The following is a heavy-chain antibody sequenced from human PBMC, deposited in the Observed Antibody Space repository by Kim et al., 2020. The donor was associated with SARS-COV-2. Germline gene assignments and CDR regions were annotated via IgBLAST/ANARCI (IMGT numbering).Heavy chain of an antibody. CDR2: VTPTSGGT. Sequence: ASVKVSCKTSGYTFSDHYIQWVRQAPGQGLEWMGWVTPTSGGTHFAQKFQGRVTMTRDTSTNTAYMQLSSLGSEDTAIYYCARDGGGFDYSVPGTVVTV. J-gene: IGHJ4*02. D-gene: IGHD3-10*01. V-gene: IGHV1-2*02. CDR3: ARDGGGFDY. CDR1: GYTFSDHY.